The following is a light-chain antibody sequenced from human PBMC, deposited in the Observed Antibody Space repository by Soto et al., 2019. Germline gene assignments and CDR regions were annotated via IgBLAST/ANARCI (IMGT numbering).Light chain of an antibody. CDR3: SSYTSSSTLV. V-gene: IGLV2-14*01. J-gene: IGLJ1*01. Sequence: QSVLTHPASVSGSPRQSITISCTGNGSDVGGYNYVSWYQQHPGKAPKLMIYGVTNRPSGVSNRFSGSKSGNTASLTISVLQAEDEADYYCSSYTSSSTLVFGTGTKVTVL. CDR1: GSDVGGYNY. CDR2: GVT.